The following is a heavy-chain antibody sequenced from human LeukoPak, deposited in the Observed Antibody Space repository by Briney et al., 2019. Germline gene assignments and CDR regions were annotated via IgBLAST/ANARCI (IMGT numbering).Heavy chain of an antibody. V-gene: IGHV3-66*01. CDR3: ASGEMATIADYFDY. D-gene: IGHD5-12*01. CDR1: GFTFSSYA. CDR2: IYSGGST. Sequence: PGGSLRLSCAASGFTFSSYAMSWVRQAPGKGLEWVSVIYSGGSTYYADSVKGRFTISRDNSKNTLYLQMNSLRAEDTAVYYCASGEMATIADYFDYWGQGTLVTVSS. J-gene: IGHJ4*02.